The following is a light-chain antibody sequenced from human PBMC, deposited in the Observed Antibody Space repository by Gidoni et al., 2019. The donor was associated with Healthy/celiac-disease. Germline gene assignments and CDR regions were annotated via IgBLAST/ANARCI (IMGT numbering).Light chain of an antibody. CDR3: SSYTSSSTLHVV. CDR2: DVS. V-gene: IGLV2-14*01. J-gene: IGLJ2*01. CDR1: SSDVGGYNY. Sequence: QSALTQPASVAGSPGQSNTISCTGTSSDVGGYNYVSWYQQHPGTAPKLMISDVSTRPSGVSNLFSGSKSGNTASLTISGLQAEDEADYYCSSYTSSSTLHVVFGGGTKLTVL.